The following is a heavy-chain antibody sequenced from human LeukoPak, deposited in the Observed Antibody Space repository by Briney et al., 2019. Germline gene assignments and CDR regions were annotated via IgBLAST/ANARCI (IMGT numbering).Heavy chain of an antibody. CDR3: AKRPKFSGGEFDY. CDR2: VSGSADNT. D-gene: IGHD2-15*01. J-gene: IGHJ4*02. V-gene: IGHV3-23*01. Sequence: GGSLRLSCAASGFSFSNYAMSWVRQAPGKGLEWVSSVSGSADNTYYADSVKGRFTIPRDNSNNMLYLQMNGLRAEDTAVYYCAKRPKFSGGEFDYWGQGTLVTVSS. CDR1: GFSFSNYA.